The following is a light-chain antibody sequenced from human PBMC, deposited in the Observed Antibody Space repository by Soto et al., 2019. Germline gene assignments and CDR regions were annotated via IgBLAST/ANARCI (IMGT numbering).Light chain of an antibody. V-gene: IGKV3-20*01. CDR2: GAS. CDR1: QSVSSSY. J-gene: IGKJ1*01. Sequence: ETVLTQSPGALSLSPVERATLSCRASQSVSSSYVAWYQQKPGQAPRLLIFGASSRATGIPDRFSGSGSGTDFTLTISRLETEDFAVYYCQQYGSSPRTFGQGTKVDIK. CDR3: QQYGSSPRT.